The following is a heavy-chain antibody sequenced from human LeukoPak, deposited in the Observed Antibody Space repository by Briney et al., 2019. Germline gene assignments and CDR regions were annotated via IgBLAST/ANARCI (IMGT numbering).Heavy chain of an antibody. V-gene: IGHV4-4*07. J-gene: IGHJ2*01. CDR2: IYTSGST. CDR1: GGSVSSYY. CDR3: ARPNYDILTGYHYWYFDL. Sequence: SVTLSLTCTVSGGSVSSYYWSWIRQPAGKGLEWIGRIYTSGSTNYNPSLKSRVTMSVDTSKNQFSLKLSSVTAADTAVYYCARPNYDILTGYHYWYFDLWGRGTLVTVSS. D-gene: IGHD3-9*01.